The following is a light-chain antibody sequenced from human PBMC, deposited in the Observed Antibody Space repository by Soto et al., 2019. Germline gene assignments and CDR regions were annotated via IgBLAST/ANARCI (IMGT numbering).Light chain of an antibody. CDR3: CSYAGSPRYV. Sequence: QYALTQPRSVSGSLGQSVTISCTGTSTNVGTYNYVSWYQQHPGKAPKVMIYDVSERPSGVPDRFSGSKSGNTVSLTISGLQAEDEADYYCCSYAGSPRYVLGTGTKLTVL. CDR2: DVS. V-gene: IGLV2-11*01. J-gene: IGLJ1*01. CDR1: STNVGTYNY.